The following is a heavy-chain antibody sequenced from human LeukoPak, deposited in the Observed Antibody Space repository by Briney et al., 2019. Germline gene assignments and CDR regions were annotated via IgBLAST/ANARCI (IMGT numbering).Heavy chain of an antibody. Sequence: ASVKVSCKAFGGIYSNYAISCRRQAPGQGLEWMGAIIPIFGTANYAQKFQGRVTITADESTSTAYMELSSLRSEDAAVYYCARSVSSIWYEYFPHWGQGTLVTVSS. V-gene: IGHV1-69*01. CDR3: ARSVSSIWYEYFPH. CDR1: GGIYSNYA. J-gene: IGHJ1*01. CDR2: IIPIFGTA. D-gene: IGHD6-13*01.